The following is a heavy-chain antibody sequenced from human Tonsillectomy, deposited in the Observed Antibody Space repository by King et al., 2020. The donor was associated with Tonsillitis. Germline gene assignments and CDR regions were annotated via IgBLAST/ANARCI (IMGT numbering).Heavy chain of an antibody. CDR3: ATALYYGSEPYFYPYYYDMDV. Sequence: VQLVESGGGVVQPGGSLRLSCAASGFTFEDYAMHWVRQAPGQGLEWVSLISGDDGGTYYADSVKGRFTISRDNSKNSLYLQMNSLRTEDTALYYCATALYYGSEPYFYPYYYDMDVWGKGTTVTVSS. J-gene: IGHJ6*03. CDR2: ISGDDGGT. V-gene: IGHV3-43*02. D-gene: IGHD3-10*01. CDR1: GFTFEDYA.